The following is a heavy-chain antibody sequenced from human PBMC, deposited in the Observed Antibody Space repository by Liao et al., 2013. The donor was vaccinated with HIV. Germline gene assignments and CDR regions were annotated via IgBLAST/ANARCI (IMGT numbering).Heavy chain of an antibody. CDR2: VSDSGST. J-gene: IGHJ4*02. Sequence: VQLQESGPGLVKPSEALSLTCTVSGGSMSDYYWNWIRQSPGKGLEWIAYVSDSGSTNYNPSLESRVTISVDTSRNRFSLKVSSVTAADTAVYYCARGGGGKGFDSWGQGILVTVSS. CDR1: GGSMSDYY. D-gene: IGHD4-23*01. CDR3: ARGGGGKGFDS. V-gene: IGHV4-59*01.